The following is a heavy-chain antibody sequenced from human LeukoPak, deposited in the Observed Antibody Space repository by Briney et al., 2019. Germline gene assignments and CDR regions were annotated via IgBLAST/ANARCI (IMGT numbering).Heavy chain of an antibody. CDR1: GYTFTGYY. CDR2: INPNSGGT. J-gene: IGHJ4*02. CDR3: ARDRGCSGGSCYFS. Sequence: ASVKVSCKASGYTFTGYYMHWVRQAPGQGLEWMGWINPNSGGTNYAQKFQGRVTMTRDTSISTAYMELSSLRSDDTAVYYCARDRGCSGGSCYFSWGQGTLVTV. D-gene: IGHD2-15*01. V-gene: IGHV1-2*02.